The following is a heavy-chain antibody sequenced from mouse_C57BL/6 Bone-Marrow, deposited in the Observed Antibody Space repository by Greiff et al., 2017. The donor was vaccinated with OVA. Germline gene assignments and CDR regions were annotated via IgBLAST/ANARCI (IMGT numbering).Heavy chain of an antibody. CDR1: GFSLTSYA. J-gene: IGHJ4*01. CDR3: ARNGAMDY. V-gene: IGHV2-9-1*01. Sequence: QVQLKQSGPGLVAPSQSLSITCTVSGFSLTSYAISWVRQPPGKGLEWLGVIWTGGGPNYNSALKSRLSISKDNSKSQVFLKMNSLQTDDTARYYCARNGAMDYWGQGTSVSVSS. CDR2: IWTGGGP.